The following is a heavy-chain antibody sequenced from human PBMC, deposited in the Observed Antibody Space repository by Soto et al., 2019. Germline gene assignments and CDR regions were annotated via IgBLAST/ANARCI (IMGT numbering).Heavy chain of an antibody. V-gene: IGHV4-4*02. D-gene: IGHD6-19*01. CDR3: AYSTGWYRHDI. CDR1: GDSISSSKW. Sequence: QVQLQESGPGLVKPSGTLSLTCAVSGDSISSSKWWTWVRQPPGKGLEWIGDIFHSGDTNYNPSRKSRVFIAIDKSQNRFSLKLSSVTAADTAVYYCAYSTGWYRHDIWGQGTLVTVSS. J-gene: IGHJ3*02. CDR2: IFHSGDT.